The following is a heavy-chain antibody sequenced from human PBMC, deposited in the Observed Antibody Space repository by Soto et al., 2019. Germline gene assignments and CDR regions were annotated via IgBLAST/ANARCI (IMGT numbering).Heavy chain of an antibody. CDR1: GFAFNNYG. D-gene: IGHD1-26*01. Sequence: GGSLRLSCTVSGFAFNNYGINWVRQAPGKGLEWVSSISKSDYTYYSDSVKGRFTISRDNSKSTVYLELNNLSAEDTAVYHCAKNQGVELVPLATVDWFDPWGQGSVVTVSS. V-gene: IGHV3-23*01. CDR2: ISKSDYT. CDR3: AKNQGVELVPLATVDWFDP. J-gene: IGHJ5*02.